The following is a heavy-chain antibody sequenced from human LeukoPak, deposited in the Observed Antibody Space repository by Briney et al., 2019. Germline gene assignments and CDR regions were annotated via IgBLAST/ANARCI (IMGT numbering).Heavy chain of an antibody. CDR2: ISAYNGNT. Sequence: ASVKVSCKASGYTFTSYGISWVRQAPGQGLEWMGWISAYNGNTNYAQKLQGRVTITADESTSTAYMELSSLRSEDTAVYYCARGPGGGAHTNYYYYYMDVWGKGTTVTVSS. CDR1: GYTFTSYG. D-gene: IGHD3-16*01. V-gene: IGHV1-18*01. J-gene: IGHJ6*03. CDR3: ARGPGGGAHTNYYYYYMDV.